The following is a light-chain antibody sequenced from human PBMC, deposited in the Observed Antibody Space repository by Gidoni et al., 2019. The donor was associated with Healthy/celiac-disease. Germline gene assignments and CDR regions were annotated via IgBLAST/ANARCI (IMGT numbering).Light chain of an antibody. CDR2: SNN. CDR3: AAWDDSLNGWV. J-gene: IGLJ3*02. Sequence: QSVLTQPPSASGPPGQRVTISCSGSSSNIGSNTVNWYQQLPGTAPKLLIYSNNQRPSGVPDRFSGSKSGTSASLAISGLQSEDEADYCCAAWDDSLNGWVFGGGTKLTVL. V-gene: IGLV1-44*01. CDR1: SSNIGSNT.